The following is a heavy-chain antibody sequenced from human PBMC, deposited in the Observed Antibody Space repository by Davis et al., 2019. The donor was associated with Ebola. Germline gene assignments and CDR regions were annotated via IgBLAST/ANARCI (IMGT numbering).Heavy chain of an antibody. CDR3: VRSNSWYGDY. Sequence: AASVKVSCKASGYTFTSYGISWVRQAPGQGLEWMGWISAYNGNTNYAQNFQGRIAMTIDTSTNTLYMELRSLRSDDTAMYYCVRSNSWYGDYWGRGTLVTVSS. V-gene: IGHV1-18*04. D-gene: IGHD6-13*01. J-gene: IGHJ4*02. CDR1: GYTFTSYG. CDR2: ISAYNGNT.